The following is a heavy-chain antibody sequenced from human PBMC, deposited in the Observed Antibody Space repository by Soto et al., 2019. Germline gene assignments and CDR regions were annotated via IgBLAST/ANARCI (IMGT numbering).Heavy chain of an antibody. D-gene: IGHD2-8*01. Sequence: GGSLRLSCAASGFTFSSYSMNWVRQAPGKGLEWVSYISSSSSTIYYADSVKGRFTISRDNAKNSLYLQMNSLRAEDTAVYYCARDLLIPPYYYYYYMDVWGKGTTVTVSS. V-gene: IGHV3-48*01. CDR2: ISSSSSTI. J-gene: IGHJ6*03. CDR1: GFTFSSYS. CDR3: ARDLLIPPYYYYYYMDV.